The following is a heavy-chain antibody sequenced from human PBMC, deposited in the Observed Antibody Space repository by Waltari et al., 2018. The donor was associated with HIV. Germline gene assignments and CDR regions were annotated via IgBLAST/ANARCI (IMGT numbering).Heavy chain of an antibody. J-gene: IGHJ4*02. D-gene: IGHD3-10*01. CDR1: GFKLTSSG. V-gene: IGHV3-30*18. CDR2: ILYDGSEQ. CDR3: VKATGRRSGPFDS. Sequence: QVQLVESGGGVVQRGRSLRPSCTASGFKLTSSGMHWVRQVPGKGPEWVAVILYDGSEQYYAESVKGRFTISRDNAKNTLSLQMDSLRVDDTALYYCVKATGRRSGPFDSWGQGTLVTVSS.